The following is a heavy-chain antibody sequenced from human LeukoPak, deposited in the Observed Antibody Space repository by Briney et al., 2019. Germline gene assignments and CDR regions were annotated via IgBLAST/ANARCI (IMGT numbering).Heavy chain of an antibody. CDR2: SIPIFGTA. J-gene: IGHJ4*02. D-gene: IGHD5-24*01. Sequence: SVKVSCKASGGTFSNYAISLVRQAPGQGLEWMGGSIPIFGTANYAQKFQGRVTITAAESTSTAYMELSSLRSEDTAVYYCARDREMATIPHYFDYWGQGTLVTVSS. CDR3: ARDREMATIPHYFDY. V-gene: IGHV1-69*13. CDR1: GGTFSNYA.